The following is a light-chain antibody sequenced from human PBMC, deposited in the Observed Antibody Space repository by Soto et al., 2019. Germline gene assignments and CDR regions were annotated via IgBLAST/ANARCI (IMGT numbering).Light chain of an antibody. CDR1: QSVSSSY. CDR3: QQYGSSPLFT. V-gene: IGKV3-20*01. J-gene: IGKJ3*01. CDR2: DAS. Sequence: EIVLTQSPGTLSLSPGERATLSCRASQSVSSSYLAWYQQNPGQAPRLLIYDASSRATGIPDRFSGSGSGTDFTLTISRLEPEDFAVYYCQQYGSSPLFTFGPGTKVDIK.